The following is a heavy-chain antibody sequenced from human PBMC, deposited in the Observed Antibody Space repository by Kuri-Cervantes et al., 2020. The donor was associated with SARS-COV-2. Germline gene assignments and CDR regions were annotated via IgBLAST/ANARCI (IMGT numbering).Heavy chain of an antibody. CDR2: INPNSGGT. Sequence: ASVKVSCKASGYTFTGYYMHWVRQAPGQGLEWMGWINPNSGGTNYAQKFQGRVTMTRDTSTSTVYMELSSLRSEDTAVYYCASFGSVYGGNSGNAFDIWGQGTMVTVSS. CDR3: ASFGSVYGGNSGNAFDI. CDR1: GYTFTGYY. J-gene: IGHJ3*02. V-gene: IGHV1-2*02. D-gene: IGHD4-23*01.